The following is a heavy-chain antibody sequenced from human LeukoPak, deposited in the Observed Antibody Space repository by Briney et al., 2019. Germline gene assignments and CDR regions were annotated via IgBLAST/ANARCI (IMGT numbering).Heavy chain of an antibody. D-gene: IGHD3-10*01. Sequence: ASVKVSCKASGYTFTSYGISWVRQAPGQGLEWMGWISAYSGNTNYAQKLQGRVTMTTDTSTSTAYMELRSLRSDDTAVYYCAREAGIDYYGSGSRGWFDPWGQGTLVTVSS. CDR3: AREAGIDYYGSGSRGWFDP. CDR1: GYTFTSYG. CDR2: ISAYSGNT. J-gene: IGHJ5*02. V-gene: IGHV1-18*01.